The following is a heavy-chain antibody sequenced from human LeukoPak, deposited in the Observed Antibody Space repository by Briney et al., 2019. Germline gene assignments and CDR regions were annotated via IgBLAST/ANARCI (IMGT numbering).Heavy chain of an antibody. CDR2: ISSSGSTI. CDR3: AREGGTIFDAFDI. CDR1: GFTFSSYE. J-gene: IGHJ3*02. Sequence: GGSLRLSCAASGFTFSSYEMNWVRQAPGKGLEWVSYISSSGSTIYYADSVKGRFTISRDNAKNTLYLQMNSLRAEDTAVYYCAREGGTIFDAFDIWGQGTMVTVSS. D-gene: IGHD3-9*01. V-gene: IGHV3-48*03.